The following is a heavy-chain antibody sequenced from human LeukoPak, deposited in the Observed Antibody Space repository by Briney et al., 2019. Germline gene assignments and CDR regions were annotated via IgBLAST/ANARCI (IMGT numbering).Heavy chain of an antibody. D-gene: IGHD3-22*01. CDR1: GGSISSSSYY. CDR2: IYYSGST. V-gene: IGHV4-39*01. CDR3: ARRGCDSSGYYYAY. Sequence: PSETLSLTCTVSGGSISSSSYYWGWIRQPPGKGLEWIGSIYYSGSTYHNPSLKSRVTISVDTSKNQFSLKLSSVTAADTAVYYCARRGCDSSGYYYAYWGQGTLVTVSS. J-gene: IGHJ4*02.